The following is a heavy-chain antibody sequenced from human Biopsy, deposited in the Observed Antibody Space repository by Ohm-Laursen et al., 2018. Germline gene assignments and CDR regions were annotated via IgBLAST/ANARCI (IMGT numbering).Heavy chain of an antibody. D-gene: IGHD2-8*02. CDR2: IHGDERSA. J-gene: IGHJ4*02. CDR3: TGDSGGLGDY. V-gene: IGHV3-74*03. CDR1: GFTFSRSV. Sequence: SLRLSCAASGFTFSRSVMHWVRQAPGKGLMWVSRIHGDERSATYAEPVKGRFTISRDNAKNTPHLQMNSLRAEDTAVYYCTGDSGGLGDYWGQGTLVTASS.